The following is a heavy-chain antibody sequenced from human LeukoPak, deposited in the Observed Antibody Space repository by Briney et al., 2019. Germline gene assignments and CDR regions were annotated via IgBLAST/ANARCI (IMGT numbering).Heavy chain of an antibody. J-gene: IGHJ4*02. CDR3: ATQVLNCGGDCRFDY. V-gene: IGHV5-51*01. CDR1: GYSFTSYW. Sequence: RGESLKISCKGSGYSFTSYWIGWVRQMPGKGLEWMGIIYPGDSDTRYSPSFQGQVTISADKSISTAYLQWSSLKASDTAMYYCATQVLNCGGDCRFDYWGQGTLVTVSS. D-gene: IGHD2-21*02. CDR2: IYPGDSDT.